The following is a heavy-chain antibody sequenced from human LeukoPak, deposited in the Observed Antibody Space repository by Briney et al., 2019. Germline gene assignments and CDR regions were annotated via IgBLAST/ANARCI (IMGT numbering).Heavy chain of an antibody. Sequence: TGGSLRLSCAASGFSFSDHYMDWVRQAPGKGLEWVGRTKTKANSYTTEYAASVKGRFTISRDDSKNSLYLQMNSLRDEDTAVYYCARDIRGYGDFDCWGQGTLVTVSS. D-gene: IGHD4-17*01. CDR3: ARDIRGYGDFDC. V-gene: IGHV3-72*01. J-gene: IGHJ4*02. CDR2: TKTKANSYTT. CDR1: GFSFSDHY.